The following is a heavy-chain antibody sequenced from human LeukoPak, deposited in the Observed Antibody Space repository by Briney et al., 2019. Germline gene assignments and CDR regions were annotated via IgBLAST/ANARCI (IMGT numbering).Heavy chain of an antibody. CDR3: ANEIRPNDH. CDR1: EFDFSSHA. V-gene: IGHV3-23*01. CDR2: ISISGSKT. J-gene: IGHJ4*02. Sequence: GGCLRLSCAASEFDFSSHAMTWVRQAPGKGLEWVSAISISGSKTYYADSVKGRFTISRDNSKNTLYLQMNSLRAEDTAVYYCANEIRPNDHWGQGTQVTVSS. D-gene: IGHD4-17*01.